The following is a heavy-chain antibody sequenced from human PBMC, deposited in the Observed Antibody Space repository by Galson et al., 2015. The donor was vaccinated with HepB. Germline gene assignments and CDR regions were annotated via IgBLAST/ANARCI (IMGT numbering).Heavy chain of an antibody. CDR1: GFTFSNAW. J-gene: IGHJ3*02. CDR2: IKSKTDGGTT. D-gene: IGHD5-18*01. Sequence: SLRLSCAASGFTFSNAWMSWVRQAPGKGLEWVGRIKSKTDGGTTDYAAPVKGRFTISRDDSKNTLYLQMNSLKTEDTAVYYCTAATRLTAMVRRWGAFDIWGQGTMVTVSS. CDR3: TAATRLTAMVRRWGAFDI. V-gene: IGHV3-15*01.